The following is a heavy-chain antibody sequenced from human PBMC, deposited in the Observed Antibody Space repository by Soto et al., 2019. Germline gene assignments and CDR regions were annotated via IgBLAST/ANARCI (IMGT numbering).Heavy chain of an antibody. Sequence: SETLSLTCTVSGGSVSSGSYYWSWIRQPPGKGLEWIAYMSYSGTTNYNPSLKSRVTISVDTSKNQFSLKLSSVTAADTAVYYCARAINFEFWSDSQSGYYFDYWGQGTLVTVSS. D-gene: IGHD3-3*01. V-gene: IGHV4-61*01. CDR2: MSYSGTT. CDR1: GGSVSSGSYY. J-gene: IGHJ4*02. CDR3: ARAINFEFWSDSQSGYYFDY.